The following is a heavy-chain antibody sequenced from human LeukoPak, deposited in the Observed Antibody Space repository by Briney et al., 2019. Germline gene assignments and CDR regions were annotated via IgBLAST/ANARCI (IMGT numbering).Heavy chain of an antibody. CDR1: GYTFTGYY. CDR2: INPNSGGT. J-gene: IGHJ3*02. V-gene: IGHV1-2*02. Sequence: ASVKVSCKASGYTFTGYYMHWVRQAPGQGLEWMGWINPNSGGTNYAQKFQGRVTMTRDTSTSTAHMELSRLRSDDTAVYYCARRGYSYGYDAFDIWGQGTMVTVSS. D-gene: IGHD5-18*01. CDR3: ARRGYSYGYDAFDI.